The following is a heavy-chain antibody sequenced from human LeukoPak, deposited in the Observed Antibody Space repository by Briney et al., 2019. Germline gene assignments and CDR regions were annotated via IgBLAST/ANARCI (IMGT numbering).Heavy chain of an antibody. CDR1: GFTFSSYA. V-gene: IGHV3-30-3*01. D-gene: IGHD3-22*01. CDR3: AARKTYYYDSSGYFY. Sequence: PGRSLRLSCAASGFTFSSYAMHWVRQAPGKGLEWVAVISYDGSNKYYADSVKGRFTISRDNSKNTLYLQMNSLRSEDTAVYFCAARKTYYYDSSGYFYWGQGTLVTVSS. CDR2: ISYDGSNK. J-gene: IGHJ4*02.